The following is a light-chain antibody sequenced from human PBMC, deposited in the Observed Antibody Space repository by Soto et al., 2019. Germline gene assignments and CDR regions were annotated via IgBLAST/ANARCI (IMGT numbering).Light chain of an antibody. CDR1: QSISSY. Sequence: DIQMTQPPSSLSASVGDRVTITCRASQSISSYLNWYQQKPGKAPNLLIYAASTLQSGVPSRFSGSGSGTDFTLTISSLQPEDFATYFCQHGYSTPLTFGGGTKVDIK. CDR3: QHGYSTPLT. J-gene: IGKJ4*01. V-gene: IGKV1-39*01. CDR2: AAS.